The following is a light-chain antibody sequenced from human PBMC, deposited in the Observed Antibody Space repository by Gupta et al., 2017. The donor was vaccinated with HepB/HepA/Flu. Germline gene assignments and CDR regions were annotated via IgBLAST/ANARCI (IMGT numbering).Light chain of an antibody. V-gene: IGKV1-27*01. J-gene: IGKJ1*01. CDR1: QGISNY. CDR2: AAS. CDR3: RKENSSPRT. Sequence: DIQMTQSPSSLSASLGDRVTITCRASQGISNYLAWYQQKPGKVPKLLLYAASTLQSGVPSRFSGSSSGGAFTLTISSLQPEDVATYYCRKENSSPRTFGQGTKVEIK.